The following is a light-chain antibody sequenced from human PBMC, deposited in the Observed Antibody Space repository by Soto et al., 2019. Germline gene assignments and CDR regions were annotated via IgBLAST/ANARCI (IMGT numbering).Light chain of an antibody. CDR2: KAS. V-gene: IGKV1-5*03. J-gene: IGKJ1*01. Sequence: DIQMTQSPPTLSASVGDRVTITCRASQSISNWLAWYQQKPGKAPKLLMSKASSLESGVPSRFSGSGSGREFTLTISSLQPDDFATYYCQQYNSSPWTFGQGTKVEIK. CDR3: QQYNSSPWT. CDR1: QSISNW.